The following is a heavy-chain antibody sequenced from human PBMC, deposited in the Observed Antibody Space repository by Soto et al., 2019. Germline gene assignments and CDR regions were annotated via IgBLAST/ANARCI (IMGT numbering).Heavy chain of an antibody. CDR2: IYYSGST. CDR3: ERQRNPVVTQDYFDV. CDR1: GDSISSRSYY. Sequence: PSETLSLTCTVTGDSISSRSYYWGWIRQPPGKGLEWIGSIYYSGSTYNNPSLRSRVSMSIDTSKDQFSLKLKSVTAADTALYFCERQRNPVVTQDYFDVCGPGPLVTVSS. D-gene: IGHD2-21*02. V-gene: IGHV4-39*01. J-gene: IGHJ4*02.